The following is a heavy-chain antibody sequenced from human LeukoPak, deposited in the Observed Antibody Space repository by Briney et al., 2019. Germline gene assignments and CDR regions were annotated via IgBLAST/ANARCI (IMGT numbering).Heavy chain of an antibody. CDR3: ARDSAYYYYYYYMDV. D-gene: IGHD1-26*01. Sequence: PGGSLRLSCAASGFTFSSYWMHWVRQAPGKGLVWVSRINSDGSSTSYADSVKGRFTISRDNAKNTLYLQMNSLRAEDTAVYYCARDSAYYYYYYYMDVWGKGTTVTISS. CDR1: GFTFSSYW. V-gene: IGHV3-74*01. J-gene: IGHJ6*03. CDR2: INSDGSST.